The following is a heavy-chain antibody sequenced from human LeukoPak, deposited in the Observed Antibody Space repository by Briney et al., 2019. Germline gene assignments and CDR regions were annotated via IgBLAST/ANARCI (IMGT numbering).Heavy chain of an antibody. CDR2: IYYSGST. V-gene: IGHV4-59*11. D-gene: IGHD3-3*01. Sequence: SETLSLTCTVSGGSISSHYWSWIRQPPGKGLEWIGYIYYSGSTNYNPSLKSRVTISVDTSKNQFSLKLSSVTAADTAVYYCARVAADPNYDPTYYYYMDVWGKGTTVTVSS. CDR3: ARVAADPNYDPTYYYYMDV. CDR1: GGSISSHY. J-gene: IGHJ6*03.